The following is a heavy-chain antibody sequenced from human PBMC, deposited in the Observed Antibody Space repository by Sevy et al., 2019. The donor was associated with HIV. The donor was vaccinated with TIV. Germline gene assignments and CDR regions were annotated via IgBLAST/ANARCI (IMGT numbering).Heavy chain of an antibody. Sequence: GGSLRLSCGASGITFSSAWMSWVRLVPGKGLEWLGRIKSETDGGAADYAAAVKGRFTISRDDSKETLCLQLNSLRTEDTAVYYCTTDLGFYSSKWGQGTLVTVSS. D-gene: IGHD4-4*01. CDR1: GITFSSAW. CDR3: TTDLGFYSSK. CDR2: IKSETDGGAA. V-gene: IGHV3-15*01. J-gene: IGHJ4*02.